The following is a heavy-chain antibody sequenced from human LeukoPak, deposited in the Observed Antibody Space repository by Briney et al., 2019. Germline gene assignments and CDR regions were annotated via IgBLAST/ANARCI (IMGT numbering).Heavy chain of an antibody. D-gene: IGHD3-22*01. CDR2: IVVGTGNT. Sequence: ASVKVSCKASGFTFTSSAVQWVRQARGQRLEWIGWIVVGTGNTNYAQKFQERVTITRDMSTSTAYMELSSLRSEDTAVYYCAADRYYYDSSGHPYYFDYWGQGTLVTVSS. V-gene: IGHV1-58*01. J-gene: IGHJ4*02. CDR1: GFTFTSSA. CDR3: AADRYYYDSSGHPYYFDY.